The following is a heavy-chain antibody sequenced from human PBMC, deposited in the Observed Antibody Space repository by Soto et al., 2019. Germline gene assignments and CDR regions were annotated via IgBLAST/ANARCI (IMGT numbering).Heavy chain of an antibody. CDR2: IHYSGGA. J-gene: IGHJ5*02. D-gene: IGHD3-10*01. Sequence: SGTLSLTCTVSGGSISSGDYYWSWIRQPPGKGLEWIGFIHYSGGAKYNPSLESRVTMSVDTSQNQLSLRLNSVTAADTAVYYCARESAGSGKNNWFDPWGLGILVTVSS. V-gene: IGHV4-61*08. CDR1: GGSISSGDYY. CDR3: ARESAGSGKNNWFDP.